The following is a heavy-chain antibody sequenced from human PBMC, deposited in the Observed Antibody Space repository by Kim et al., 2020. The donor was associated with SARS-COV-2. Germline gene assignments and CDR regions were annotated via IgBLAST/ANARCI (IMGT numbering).Heavy chain of an antibody. CDR3: ARAGFGELLFLGKNWFDP. D-gene: IGHD3-10*01. CDR1: GDSVSSNSAA. Sequence: SQILSLTCAISGDSVSSNSAAWNWIRQSPSRGLEWLGRTYYRSKWYNDYAVSVKSRITINPDTSKNQFSLQLNSVTPEDTAVYYCARAGFGELLFLGKNWFDPWGQGTLVTVSS. J-gene: IGHJ5*02. CDR2: TYYRSKWYN. V-gene: IGHV6-1*01.